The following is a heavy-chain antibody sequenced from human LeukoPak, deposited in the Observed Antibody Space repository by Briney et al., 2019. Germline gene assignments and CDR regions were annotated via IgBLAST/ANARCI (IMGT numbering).Heavy chain of an antibody. CDR3: ARTYYYGSGSYYSDYYYYGMDV. Sequence: GASVKVSCKSSGGTFSSYAISWVRQARGRGLELMGRIIPFLCIANYAQKLQGRVTITADKSTSRAYMELSSLRSEDTSVYNCARTYYYGSGSYYSDYYYYGMDVWGQGTTVTVSS. V-gene: IGHV1-69*04. D-gene: IGHD3-10*01. CDR1: GGTFSSYA. CDR2: IIPFLCIA. J-gene: IGHJ6*02.